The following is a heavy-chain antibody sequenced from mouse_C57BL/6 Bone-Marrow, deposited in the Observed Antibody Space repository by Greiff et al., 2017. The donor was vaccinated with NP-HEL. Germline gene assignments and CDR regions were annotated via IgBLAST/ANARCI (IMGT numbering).Heavy chain of an antibody. CDR3: ARLGNYPWFAY. J-gene: IGHJ3*01. V-gene: IGHV5-6*01. CDR1: GFTFSSYG. D-gene: IGHD2-1*01. CDR2: ISSGGSYT. Sequence: EVKLMESGGDLVKPGGSLKLSCAASGFTFSSYGMSWVRQTPDKRLEWVATISSGGSYTYYPDSVKGRFTISRGNAKNTLYLQMSSLKSEDTAMYYCARLGNYPWFAYWGQGTLVTVSA.